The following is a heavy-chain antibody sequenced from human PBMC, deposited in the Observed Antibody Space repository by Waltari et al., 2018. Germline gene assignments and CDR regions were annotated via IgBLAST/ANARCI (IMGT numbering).Heavy chain of an antibody. CDR3: ARFSRGRYFDF. D-gene: IGHD3-10*01. V-gene: IGHV4-59*11. CDR1: SGSISSHY. CDR2: IQYSGNT. Sequence: QVQLQESGPGLLKPSETLSLTCTVSSGSISSHYWSWIRQSPGMGLEWIGHIQYSGNTNYNPPLKSRLNKSVDTSKTQFSLQLTSLTAADTAVYYCARFSRGRYFDFWAQGTLVTVSS. J-gene: IGHJ4*02.